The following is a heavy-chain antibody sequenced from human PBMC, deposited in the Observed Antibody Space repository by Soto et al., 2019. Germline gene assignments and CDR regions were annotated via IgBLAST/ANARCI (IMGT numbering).Heavy chain of an antibody. CDR3: ARDSTAGTTGCYYY. CDR1: GGTFGSYT. Sequence: SVKVSCKASGGTFGSYTSSWVRQAPGQGLEWIERIIPILGIANYAQKFQGRVTITADKSASTAYMELSSLRSEETAVYYCARDSTAGTTGCYYYWGQGTLVTVSS. J-gene: IGHJ4*02. D-gene: IGHD1-1*01. V-gene: IGHV1-69*04. CDR2: IIPILGIA.